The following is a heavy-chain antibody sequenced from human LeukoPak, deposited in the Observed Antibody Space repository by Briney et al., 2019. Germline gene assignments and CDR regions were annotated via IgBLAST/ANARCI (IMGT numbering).Heavy chain of an antibody. Sequence: SETLSLTCSVSGGSISSYYWSWIRQPPGRGLERIGYIYYSGSTNYNPSLKSRVTLSMDTSKNQFSLKLRSVTAADTAVYFCARYPYFEGFDYQGQGPQVILSS. V-gene: IGHV4-59*12. J-gene: IGHJ4*02. CDR3: ARYPYFEGFDY. CDR2: IYYSGST. CDR1: GGSISSYY. D-gene: IGHD3-9*01.